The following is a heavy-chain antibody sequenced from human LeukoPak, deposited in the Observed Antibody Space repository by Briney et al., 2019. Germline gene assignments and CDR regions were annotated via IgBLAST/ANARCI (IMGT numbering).Heavy chain of an antibody. CDR2: ISTSSSTI. D-gene: IGHD4-23*01. Sequence: GGSLRLSCAASGFTFSGYSINWVRQAPGKGLEWVSYISTSSSTIYYSDSVKGRFTISRDNARNSLYLQMNSLRAEDTAVYYCAKAGGNSFFDYWGQGTLVTASS. CDR3: AKAGGNSFFDY. J-gene: IGHJ4*02. V-gene: IGHV3-48*04. CDR1: GFTFSGYS.